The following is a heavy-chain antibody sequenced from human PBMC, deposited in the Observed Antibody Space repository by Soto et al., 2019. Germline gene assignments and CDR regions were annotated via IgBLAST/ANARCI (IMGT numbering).Heavy chain of an antibody. V-gene: IGHV3-66*01. CDR2: IYSGGST. Sequence: EVQLVESGGGLVQPGGSLRLSCAASGFTVSSNYMSWVRQAPGKGLEWVSVIYSGGSTYYADSVKGRFTISRDNSKNTLSLQINSLRAEDTAVYYCAREGYGSANDYWDQGTLVTVSS. D-gene: IGHD3-10*01. CDR1: GFTVSSNY. J-gene: IGHJ4*02. CDR3: AREGYGSANDY.